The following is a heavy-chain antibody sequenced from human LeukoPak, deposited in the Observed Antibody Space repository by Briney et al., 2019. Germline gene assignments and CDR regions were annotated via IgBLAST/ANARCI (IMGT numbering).Heavy chain of an antibody. V-gene: IGHV4-31*03. D-gene: IGHD3-16*01. J-gene: IGHJ4*02. CDR1: GGSFSSGSYY. CDR2: ISNTGNA. CDR3: ARAPAMAYFGY. Sequence: PSETLSLTCTVSGGSFSSGSYYWSWIRQHPGKGLEWIGYISNTGNAYYDPSLKSRVSISIDTSKRQFSLKVRSVTAADTAVYYCARAPAMAYFGYWGQGTLVSVSS.